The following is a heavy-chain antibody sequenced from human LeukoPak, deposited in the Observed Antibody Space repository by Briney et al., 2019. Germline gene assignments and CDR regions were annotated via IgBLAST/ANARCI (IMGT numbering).Heavy chain of an antibody. CDR3: ARADIEYSSGFNYFDY. Sequence: TPSETLSLTCTVSGGSISSSSYYWGWIRQPPGKGLEWIGSIYYSGSTYYNPSLKSRVTISVDTSKNQFSLKLSSVTAADTAVYYCARADIEYSSGFNYFDYWGQGTLVTVSS. CDR2: IYYSGST. D-gene: IGHD6-19*01. CDR1: GGSISSSSYY. V-gene: IGHV4-39*01. J-gene: IGHJ4*02.